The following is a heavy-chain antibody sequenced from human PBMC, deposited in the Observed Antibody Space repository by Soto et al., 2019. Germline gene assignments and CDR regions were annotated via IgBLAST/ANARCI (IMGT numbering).Heavy chain of an antibody. Sequence: LSCAASGFTFSDYYMTWIRQAPGKGLEWVXYISSSGSPIYYADSVKGRFTISRDNAKNSLYLEMNRLRAEDTAVYYCAGGGQQLHGMDVWGQGTTVTVSS. V-gene: IGHV3-11*01. J-gene: IGHJ6*02. CDR1: GFTFSDYY. CDR2: ISSSGSPI. CDR3: AGGGQQLHGMDV. D-gene: IGHD6-13*01.